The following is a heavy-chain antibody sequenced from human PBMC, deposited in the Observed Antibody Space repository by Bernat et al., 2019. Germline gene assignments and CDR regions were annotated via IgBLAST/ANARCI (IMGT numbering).Heavy chain of an antibody. Sequence: QVQLVESGGGVVQPGRSLRLSCAASGFTFSSYGMHWVRQAPGKGLEWVAVIWYDGSNKYYADSVKGRFTISRDNSKNTLYLQMNSLRAEDTAVYYCARDSGRVVAVTGYFQHWGQGTLVTVSS. J-gene: IGHJ1*01. CDR3: ARDSGRVVAVTGYFQH. CDR1: GFTFSSYG. CDR2: IWYDGSNK. D-gene: IGHD2-15*01. V-gene: IGHV3-33*01.